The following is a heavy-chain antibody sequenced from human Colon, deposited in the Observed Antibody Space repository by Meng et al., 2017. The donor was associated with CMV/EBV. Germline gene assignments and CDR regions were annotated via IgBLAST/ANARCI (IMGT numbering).Heavy chain of an antibody. CDR1: GFRFGTFY. J-gene: IGHJ4*02. V-gene: IGHV3-74*01. CDR2: ISADGVTT. Sequence: GESLKISCEASGFRFGTFYMHWVRQVPGKGLEWLSRISADGVTTTYAESVKGRFTLSRDNAKNIMYLQMNNLRAEDTAVYFCARVLPTYYYDTSAYPLDHWGQGTVVTVSS. D-gene: IGHD3-22*01. CDR3: ARVLPTYYYDTSAYPLDH.